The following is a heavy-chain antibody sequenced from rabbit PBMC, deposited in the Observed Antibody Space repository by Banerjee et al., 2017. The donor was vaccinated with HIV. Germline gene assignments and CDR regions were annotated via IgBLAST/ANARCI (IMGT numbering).Heavy chain of an antibody. CDR1: GSDFSSNA. CDR2: IYSSNGDK. Sequence: QEQLVESGGGLVQPEGSLTLTCKASGSDFSSNAMCWVRQAPGKGLELIACIYSSNGDKWYASWAKGRFTISKTSSTTVTLQMTSLTAADTATYFCARSPVGRNPLWGPGTLVTVS. D-gene: IGHD5-1*01. J-gene: IGHJ6*01. V-gene: IGHV1S47*01. CDR3: ARSPVGRNPL.